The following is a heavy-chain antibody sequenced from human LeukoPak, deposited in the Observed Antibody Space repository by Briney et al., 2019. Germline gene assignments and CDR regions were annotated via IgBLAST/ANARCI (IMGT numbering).Heavy chain of an antibody. Sequence: HPGGSLSLSCAASGFTFSNHAMSWVRQAPGKGLEWVSGVSGSGGVTYHAESVKGRFTISRDNSKNTLHLQMNSLRAEDTAVYYCATFLAIVTARDSLYFQHWGQGTLVTVSS. V-gene: IGHV3-23*01. D-gene: IGHD3-3*02. CDR1: GFTFSNHA. J-gene: IGHJ1*01. CDR3: ATFLAIVTARDSLYFQH. CDR2: VSGSGGVT.